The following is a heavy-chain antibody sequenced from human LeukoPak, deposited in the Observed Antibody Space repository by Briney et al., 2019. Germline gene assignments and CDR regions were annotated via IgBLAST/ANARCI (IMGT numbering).Heavy chain of an antibody. Sequence: KPSETLSLTCIVSGGSFSYLSWIPQPPGKGLEWIGIIYDHGRTEYNPSLKSRVSISVDTSKNQVSLRLNSVTPADTAVYYCARGLAGRASGAVYFDLWGRGALVTVSS. CDR1: GGSFSY. J-gene: IGHJ2*01. V-gene: IGHV4-59*01. CDR2: IYDHGRT. D-gene: IGHD3-16*01. CDR3: ARGLAGRASGAVYFDL.